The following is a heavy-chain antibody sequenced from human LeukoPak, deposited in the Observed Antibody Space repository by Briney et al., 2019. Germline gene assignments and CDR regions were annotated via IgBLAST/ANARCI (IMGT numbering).Heavy chain of an antibody. CDR1: GYTFTGYY. CDR3: ARQYNWNDGYFDY. V-gene: IGHV1-2*02. Sequence: ASVKVSCKASGYTFTGYYMHWVRQAPGQGLEWMGWINPNSGGTNYAQKFQGRVTMTRDTSISTAYMELSRLRSDDTAVYYCARQYNWNDGYFDYWGQGTLVTVSS. D-gene: IGHD1-1*01. J-gene: IGHJ4*02. CDR2: INPNSGGT.